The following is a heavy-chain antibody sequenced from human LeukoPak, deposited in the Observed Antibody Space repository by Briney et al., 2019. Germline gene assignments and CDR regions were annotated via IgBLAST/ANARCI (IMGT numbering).Heavy chain of an antibody. CDR3: ARDNFRAAAGSAFDI. CDR1: GFTFSSYS. D-gene: IGHD6-13*01. Sequence: PGGSLRLSCAAYGFTFSSYSMNWVRQAPGKGLEWVSSISSSSSYIYYADSVKGRFTISRDNAKNSLYLQMNSLRAEDTAVYYCARDNFRAAAGSAFDIWGQGTMVTVSP. CDR2: ISSSSSYI. J-gene: IGHJ3*02. V-gene: IGHV3-21*01.